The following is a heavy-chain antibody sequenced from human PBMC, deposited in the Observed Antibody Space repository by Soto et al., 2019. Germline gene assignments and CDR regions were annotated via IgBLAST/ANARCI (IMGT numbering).Heavy chain of an antibody. CDR3: ARAGGTTVTGLWHFDS. CDR1: GFTFNTYS. Sequence: QVQLEESGGGVVQPGRSLRLSCEASGFTFNTYSMHWVRQPPGKGLEWLAAIWYDGTQKYYADSVKGRFIIPRDNSKKTLYLERNSLRAEDTAVYYWARAGGTTVTGLWHFDSWGQGTLVTVSS. CDR2: IWYDGTQK. D-gene: IGHD4-17*01. V-gene: IGHV3-33*01. J-gene: IGHJ4*02.